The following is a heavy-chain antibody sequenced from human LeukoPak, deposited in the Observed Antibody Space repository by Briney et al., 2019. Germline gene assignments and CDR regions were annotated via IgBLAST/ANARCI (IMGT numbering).Heavy chain of an antibody. J-gene: IGHJ4*02. CDR3: ARGGGGYYYDSSDY. CDR2: INHSGST. Sequence: PSETLSLTCTVSGGSISSYYWSWIRQPPGKGLEWIGEINHSGSTNYNPSLKSRVTISVDTSKNQFSLKLSSVTAADTAVYYCARGGGGYYYDSSDYWGQGTLVTVSS. D-gene: IGHD3-22*01. CDR1: GGSISSYY. V-gene: IGHV4-34*01.